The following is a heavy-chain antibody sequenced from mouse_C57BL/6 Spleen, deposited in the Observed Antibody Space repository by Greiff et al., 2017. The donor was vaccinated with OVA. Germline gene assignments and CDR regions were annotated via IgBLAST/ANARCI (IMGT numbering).Heavy chain of an antibody. CDR3: ARIGTGTGYAMDY. CDR1: GYTFTSYW. J-gene: IGHJ4*01. CDR2: IDPSDSYT. V-gene: IGHV1-69*01. Sequence: SGAELVMPGASVKLSCKASGYTFTSYWMHWVKQRPGQGLEWIGEIDPSDSYTNYNQKFKGKSTLTVDKSSSTAYMQLSSLTSEDSAVYYCARIGTGTGYAMDYWGQGTSVTVSS. D-gene: IGHD2-14*01.